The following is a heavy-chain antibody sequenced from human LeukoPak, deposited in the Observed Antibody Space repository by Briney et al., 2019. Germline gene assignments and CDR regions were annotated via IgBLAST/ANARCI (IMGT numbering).Heavy chain of an antibody. Sequence: GGSLRLSCAASGFSFSSYSMNWARQSPGKGLEWDSYISSSSSTISYADSVKGRFTISRDNAKNSLYLQMNSLRAEDTAVYYCARDLSYYGSGSYYFDYWGQGTLVTVSS. J-gene: IGHJ4*02. CDR2: ISSSSSTI. V-gene: IGHV3-48*01. CDR3: ARDLSYYGSGSYYFDY. CDR1: GFSFSSYS. D-gene: IGHD3-10*01.